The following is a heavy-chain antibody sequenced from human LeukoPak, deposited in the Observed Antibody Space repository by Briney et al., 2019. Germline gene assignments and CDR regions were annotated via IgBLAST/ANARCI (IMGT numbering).Heavy chain of an antibody. Sequence: PGGSLRLSCAASGFTFSSYWMHWVRQAPGKGLVWVSRINSDGSSTSYADSVKGRFTISRDNAKNSLYLQMNSLRAEDTAVYYCARSLGIVGARHNFDYWGQGTLVTVSS. CDR3: ARSLGIVGARHNFDY. V-gene: IGHV3-74*01. CDR1: GFTFSSYW. CDR2: INSDGSST. J-gene: IGHJ4*02. D-gene: IGHD1-26*01.